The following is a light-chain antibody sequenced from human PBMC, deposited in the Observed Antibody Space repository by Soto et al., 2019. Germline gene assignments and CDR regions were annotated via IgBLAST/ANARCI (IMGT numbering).Light chain of an antibody. CDR3: QQGSSTLT. CDR1: QSINRY. Sequence: DIQMTQSPSSLSSSVGDRVTITCRASQSINRYLNWYQQKPGTAPKLLISGASSLQSGVPSRFSGSGSGTDFTLTISSLQPEDFATYYCQQGSSTLTFGGGT. J-gene: IGKJ4*01. V-gene: IGKV1-39*01. CDR2: GAS.